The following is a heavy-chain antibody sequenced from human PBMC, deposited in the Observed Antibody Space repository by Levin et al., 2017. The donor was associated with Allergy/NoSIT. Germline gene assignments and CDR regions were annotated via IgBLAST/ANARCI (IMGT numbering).Heavy chain of an antibody. Sequence: GASVKVSCKASGYTFTSYGISWVRQAPGQGLEWMGWISAYNGNTNYAQKLQGRVTMTTDTSTSTAYMELRSLRSDDTAVYYCARGRITMVRGVIISFGYFDYWGQGTLVTVSS. CDR1: GYTFTSYG. D-gene: IGHD3-10*01. J-gene: IGHJ4*02. CDR2: ISAYNGNT. CDR3: ARGRITMVRGVIISFGYFDY. V-gene: IGHV1-18*01.